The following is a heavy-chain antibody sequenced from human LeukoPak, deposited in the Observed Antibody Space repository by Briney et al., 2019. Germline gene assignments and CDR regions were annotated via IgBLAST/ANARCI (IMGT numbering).Heavy chain of an antibody. CDR2: ISSNSSYT. J-gene: IGHJ6*02. CDR3: ARDGCSSTSCYSPYYYYYGMDV. V-gene: IGHV3-11*06. D-gene: IGHD2-2*01. Sequence: GGSLRLSCAASGFTFSDYYMSWIRQAPGKGLEWVSYISSNSSYTNYADSVKGRFTISRDNAKNSLYLQMNSLRAEDTAVYYCARDGCSSTSCYSPYYYYYGMDVWGQGTTVTVSS. CDR1: GFTFSDYY.